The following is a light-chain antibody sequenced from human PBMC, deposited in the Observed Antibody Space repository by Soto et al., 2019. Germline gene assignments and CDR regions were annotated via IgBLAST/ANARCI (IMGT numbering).Light chain of an antibody. CDR1: SSDVGSYNL. CDR2: EGS. CDR3: CSYAGRQV. V-gene: IGLV2-23*01. J-gene: IGLJ2*01. Sequence: QSALTQPASVSGSPGQSITISCTGTSSDVGSYNLVSWYQQHPGKAPKLMIYEGSKRPSGVSNRFSGSKSGKTASLTISGLQAEDEADYYCCSYAGRQVFGGGTQLTVL.